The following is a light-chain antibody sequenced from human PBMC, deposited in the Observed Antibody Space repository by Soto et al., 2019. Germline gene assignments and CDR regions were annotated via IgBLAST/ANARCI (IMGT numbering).Light chain of an antibody. CDR1: QSVSSN. V-gene: IGKV3-15*01. CDR2: GAS. CDR3: QQRSNWPT. Sequence: EIVMTQSPATLSVSPGEGATLSCRASQSVSSNLAWYQQKPGQAPRLLIYGASTRATGIPARFSGSGSGTDFTLTISSLEPEDFAVYYCQQRSNWPTFGQGTRLEIK. J-gene: IGKJ5*01.